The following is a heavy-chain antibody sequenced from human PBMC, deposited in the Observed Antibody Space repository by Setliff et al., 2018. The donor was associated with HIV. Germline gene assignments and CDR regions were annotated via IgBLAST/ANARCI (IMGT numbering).Heavy chain of an antibody. CDR3: VRGGGEHYSLFSGYYTPWGDF. Sequence: PSETLSLTCAVYGGSFSRDYWTWIRQPPGKGPEWIGEINHSGITNYNSFLKSRVTISIDTSKNQFSLKLNSVTAADTATYYCVRGGGEHYSLFSGYYTPWGDFWGQGTLVTVS. CDR1: GGSFSRDY. CDR2: INHSGIT. J-gene: IGHJ4*02. D-gene: IGHD3-3*01. V-gene: IGHV4-34*01.